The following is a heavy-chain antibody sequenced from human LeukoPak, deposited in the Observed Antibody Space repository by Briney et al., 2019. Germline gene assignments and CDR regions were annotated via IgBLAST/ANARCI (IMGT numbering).Heavy chain of an antibody. D-gene: IGHD6-19*01. V-gene: IGHV4-59*08. J-gene: IGHJ4*02. CDR2: IYYSGST. Sequence: SETLSLTCTVSGGSISSYYWSWIRQPPGKGLEWIGYIYYSGSTNYNPSLKSRVTISVDTSKNQFSLKLSSVTAADTAVYYCARVSSIAVAGEFDYWGQGTLVTVSS. CDR1: GGSISSYY. CDR3: ARVSSIAVAGEFDY.